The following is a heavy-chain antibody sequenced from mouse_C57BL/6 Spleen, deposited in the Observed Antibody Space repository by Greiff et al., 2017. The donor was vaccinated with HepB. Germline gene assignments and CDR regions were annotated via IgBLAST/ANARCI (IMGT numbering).Heavy chain of an antibody. J-gene: IGHJ1*03. CDR1: GYTFTDYD. CDR2: IDPETGGT. V-gene: IGHV1-15*01. CDR3: TRSGGSSYWYFDV. Sequence: QVQLQQSGAELVRPGASVTLSCKASGYTFTDYDMHWVKQTPVHGLEWIGAIDPETGGTAYNQKFKGKAILTADKSSSTAYMELRSLTSEDSAVYYCTRSGGSSYWYFDVWGTGTTVTVSS. D-gene: IGHD1-1*01.